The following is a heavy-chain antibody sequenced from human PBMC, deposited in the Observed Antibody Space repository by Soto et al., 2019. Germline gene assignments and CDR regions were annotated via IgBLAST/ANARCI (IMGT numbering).Heavy chain of an antibody. CDR3: ARDSHYDLLTGYLGLDY. Sequence: PSETLSLTCTVSDGSISSINNHFSNHYCSWIRLSPGKGLEWIGYISNIGFTLCNPSLTSRVTVSLDTSKNQFSLTLNSVTAADTAVYYCARDSHYDLLTGYLGLDYWSQGNMVT. CDR2: ISNIGFT. CDR1: DGSISSINNHFSNHY. V-gene: IGHV4-59*11. J-gene: IGHJ4*02. D-gene: IGHD3-9*01.